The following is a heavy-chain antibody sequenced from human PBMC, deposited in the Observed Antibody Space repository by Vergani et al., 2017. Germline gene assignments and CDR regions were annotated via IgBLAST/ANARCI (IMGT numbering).Heavy chain of an antibody. CDR3: ARDPSSSWFFDY. V-gene: IGHV3-21*04. CDR1: GFTFSSYS. D-gene: IGHD6-13*01. CDR2: ISSSGSTI. J-gene: IGHJ4*02. Sequence: EVQLVESGGGLVKPGGSLRLSCAASGFTFSSYSMNWVRQAPGKGLEWVSSISSSGSTIYYADSVKGRFTISRDNAKNSLYLQMNSLRAEDTAVYYCARDPSSSWFFDYWGQGTLVTVSS.